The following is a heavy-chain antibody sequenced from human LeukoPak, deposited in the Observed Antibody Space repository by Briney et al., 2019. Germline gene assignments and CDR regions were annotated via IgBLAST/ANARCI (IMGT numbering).Heavy chain of an antibody. Sequence: DPVKVSCKAAGYTFSSYGITGLRQAPGQGLEWMGWMSSSNDNTNYAQTLQGRVTMTTDPSTSTAYMELRSLRSGDTAIYYCARLYRLYNSWPYFDYWGQGTLVTVSS. CDR3: ARLYRLYNSWPYFDY. J-gene: IGHJ4*02. CDR2: MSSSNDNT. V-gene: IGHV1-18*01. D-gene: IGHD3-16*02. CDR1: GYTFSSYG.